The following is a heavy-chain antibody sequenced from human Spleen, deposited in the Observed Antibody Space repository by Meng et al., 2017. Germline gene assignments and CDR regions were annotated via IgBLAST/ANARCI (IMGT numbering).Heavy chain of an antibody. CDR2: INPNSGDT. V-gene: IGHV1-2*06. CDR3: ARDARDGSNSNFDY. D-gene: IGHD5-24*01. CDR1: GYTFTNYY. J-gene: IGHJ4*02. Sequence: QVQLVQSGAEVKKPGASVKVSCKTSGYTFTNYYMHWVRQAPGQGLEWMGRINPNSGDTNYAQKFQGRVTMTRDTSISTAYMELTRLRSDDTAVYYCARDARDGSNSNFDYWGQGTLVTVSS.